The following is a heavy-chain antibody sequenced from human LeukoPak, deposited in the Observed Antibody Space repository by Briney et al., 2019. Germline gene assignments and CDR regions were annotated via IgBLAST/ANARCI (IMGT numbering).Heavy chain of an antibody. Sequence: ASVKVSCKASGYTFTGYYMHWVRQAPGQGLEWMGWINPSSGGTNYAQKFQGRVTMTRDTSISTAYMELSRLRSDDTAVYYCARAYSSTYYDFWSGYGPQAFDIWGQGTMVTVSS. CDR1: GYTFTGYY. CDR2: INPSSGGT. J-gene: IGHJ3*02. CDR3: ARAYSSTYYDFWSGYGPQAFDI. V-gene: IGHV1-2*02. D-gene: IGHD3-3*01.